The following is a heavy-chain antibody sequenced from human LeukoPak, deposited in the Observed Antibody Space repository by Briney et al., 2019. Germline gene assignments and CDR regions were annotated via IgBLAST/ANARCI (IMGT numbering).Heavy chain of an antibody. J-gene: IGHJ4*02. V-gene: IGHV4-34*01. D-gene: IGHD7-27*01. Sequence: GSLRLSCAASGFTFSSSAMSWVRQPPGKGLEWIGEINHSGSTNYNPSLKSRVTISVDTSKNQFSLKLSSVTAADTAVYYCARGPNWVGFDYWGQGTLVTVSS. CDR3: ARGPNWVGFDY. CDR1: GFTFSSSA. CDR2: INHSGST.